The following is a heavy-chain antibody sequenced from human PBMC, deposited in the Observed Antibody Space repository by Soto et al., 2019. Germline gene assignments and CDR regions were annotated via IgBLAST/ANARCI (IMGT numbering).Heavy chain of an antibody. D-gene: IGHD6-13*01. V-gene: IGHV3-30*03. CDR1: GFTFSSYG. CDR2: ISYDGSNK. J-gene: IGHJ4*02. Sequence: GGSLRLSCAASGFTFSSYGMHWVRQAPGKGLEWVAVISYDGSNKYYADSVKGRFTISRDNSKNTLYLQMNSLRAEDTAVYYCAVEQQLASSYWGQGTLVTVSS. CDR3: AVEQQLASSY.